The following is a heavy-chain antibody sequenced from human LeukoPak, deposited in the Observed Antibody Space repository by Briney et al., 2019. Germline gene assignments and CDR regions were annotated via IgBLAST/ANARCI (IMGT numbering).Heavy chain of an antibody. J-gene: IGHJ4*02. Sequence: SVKVSCKASGFTFTSSAMQWVRQARGQRLEWIGWIVVGSGNTNYAQEFQERVTITRDMSTSTAYMELSSLRSEDTAVYYCAAIFGVVTGPYYFDYRGQGTLVTVSS. CDR2: IVVGSGNT. D-gene: IGHD3-3*01. V-gene: IGHV1-58*02. CDR3: AAIFGVVTGPYYFDY. CDR1: GFTFTSSA.